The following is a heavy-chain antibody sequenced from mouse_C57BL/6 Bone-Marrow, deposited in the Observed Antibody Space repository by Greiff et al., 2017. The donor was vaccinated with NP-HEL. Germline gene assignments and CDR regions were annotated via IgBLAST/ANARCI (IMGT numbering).Heavy chain of an antibody. D-gene: IGHD1-1*01. V-gene: IGHV1-81*01. CDR1: GYTFTSYG. J-gene: IGHJ4*01. Sequence: VKVVESGAELARPGASVKLSCKASGYTFTSYGISWVKQRTGQGLEWIGEIYPRSGNTYYNEKFKGKATLTADKSSSTAYMELRSLTSEDSAVYFCARSLLLRNYYAMDYWGQGTSVTVSS. CDR2: IYPRSGNT. CDR3: ARSLLLRNYYAMDY.